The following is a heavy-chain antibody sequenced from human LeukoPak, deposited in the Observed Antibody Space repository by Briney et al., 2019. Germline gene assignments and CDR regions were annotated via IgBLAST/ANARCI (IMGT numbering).Heavy chain of an antibody. D-gene: IGHD4-23*01. CDR2: IYTSGST. CDR3: ARGTHYGGNAGDLFDY. V-gene: IGHV4-61*02. J-gene: IGHJ4*02. Sequence: SETLSLTCTVAAGSISSSSYDWGWIRQPAGKGLEWIGRIYTSGSTNYNPSLKSRVTISVDPSKTQFSLKLSSVTAADTAVYYCARGTHYGGNAGDLFDYWGQGTLVTVSS. CDR1: AGSISSSSYD.